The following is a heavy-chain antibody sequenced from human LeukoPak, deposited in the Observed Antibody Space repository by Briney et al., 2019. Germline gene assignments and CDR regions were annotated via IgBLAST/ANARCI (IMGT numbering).Heavy chain of an antibody. Sequence: GASVKVSCKASGYTFTSYYIHWVRQAPGQGLEWMGIINPSGGSTNYAQKFQGRVTITRDMSTSTAYMELSSLRSEDTAVYYCAAARDSSSWYSDYWGQGTLVTVSS. D-gene: IGHD6-13*01. CDR2: INPSGGST. V-gene: IGHV1-46*01. CDR3: AAARDSSSWYSDY. J-gene: IGHJ4*02. CDR1: GYTFTSYY.